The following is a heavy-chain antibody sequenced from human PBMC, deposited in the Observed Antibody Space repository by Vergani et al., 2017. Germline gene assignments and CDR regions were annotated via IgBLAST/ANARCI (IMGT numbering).Heavy chain of an antibody. V-gene: IGHV4-34*01. Sequence: QVQLQQWGAGLLKPSETLSLTCAVYGGSFSGYYWSWIRQPPGQGLEWIGEINHSGSTNYNPSLMSRVTISVDTSKNQFSLKLSSVTAADTAVYYCAGSPDDFWSGYKDYWGQGTLVTVSS. J-gene: IGHJ4*02. CDR2: INHSGST. D-gene: IGHD3-3*01. CDR1: GGSFSGYY. CDR3: AGSPDDFWSGYKDY.